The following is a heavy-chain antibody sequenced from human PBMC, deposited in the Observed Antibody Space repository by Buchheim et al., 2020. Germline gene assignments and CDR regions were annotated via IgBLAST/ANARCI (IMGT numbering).Heavy chain of an antibody. V-gene: IGHV4-34*01. D-gene: IGHD6-13*01. CDR1: GGSFSGYY. J-gene: IGHJ4*02. CDR2: INHSGST. Sequence: QVQLQQWGAGLLKPSETLSLTCAVYGGSFSGYYWSWIRQPPGKGLEWIGEINHSGSTNYNPSLKSRVTISVDTSKNQSSLKLSSVTAADTAVYYCARGPGLVGAAGTIDYWGQGTL. CDR3: ARGPGLVGAAGTIDY.